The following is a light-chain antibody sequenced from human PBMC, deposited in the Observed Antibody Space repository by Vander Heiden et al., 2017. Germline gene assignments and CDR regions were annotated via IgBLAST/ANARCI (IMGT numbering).Light chain of an antibody. CDR1: SSNIGRNT. CDR3: AAWDDNLNGFV. J-gene: IGLJ1*01. CDR2: SND. Sequence: QPVLTQPPSASGTPGQRVTIPCSGSSSNIGRNTVSWYQQIPGTAPKVLIYSNDYRPSGVPDRFSGSRSGTSASLAISGLQSDDEADYYCAAWDDNLNGFVFGTGTLVTV. V-gene: IGLV1-44*01.